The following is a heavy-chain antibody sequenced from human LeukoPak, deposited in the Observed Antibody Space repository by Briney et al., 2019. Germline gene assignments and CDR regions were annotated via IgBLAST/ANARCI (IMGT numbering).Heavy chain of an antibody. CDR3: ASSMTTVTIDAFDI. J-gene: IGHJ3*02. V-gene: IGHV1-69*13. CDR1: GGTFSSYA. CDR2: IIPIFGTA. D-gene: IGHD4-17*01. Sequence: SVNVSCKASGGTFSSYAISWVRQAPGQGLEWMGGIIPIFGTANYAQKFQGRVTITADESTSTAYMELSSLRSEDTAVYYCASSMTTVTIDAFDIWGQGTMVTVSS.